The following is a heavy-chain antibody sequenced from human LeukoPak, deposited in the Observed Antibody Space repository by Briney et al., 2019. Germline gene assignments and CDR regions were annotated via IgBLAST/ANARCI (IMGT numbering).Heavy chain of an antibody. V-gene: IGHV4-34*01. D-gene: IGHD3-22*01. CDR1: GGYY. CDR2: INHSGST. J-gene: IGHJ3*02. CDR3: AREVAYYDSSGYYPDAFDI. Sequence: PSETLSLTCAVYGGYYWSWIRQPPGQGLEWIGEINHSGSTNYNPSLKSRVTISVDTSKNKFSLKLSSVTAAATAVYYCAREVAYYDSSGYYPDAFDIWGQGTMVTVSS.